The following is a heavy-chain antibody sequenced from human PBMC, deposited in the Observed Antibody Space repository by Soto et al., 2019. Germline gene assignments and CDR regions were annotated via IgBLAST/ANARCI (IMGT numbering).Heavy chain of an antibody. V-gene: IGHV5-10-1*01. CDR3: AKATTNGGWFNPFDS. J-gene: IGHJ4*02. Sequence: PGDSLKISCEASGYTFTNFWISWVRQLPVKGLEWMGRIDPSDSFTNYSPSFQGHVTISTDESFSTAYLQWSSLKVSDSAMYYCAKATTNGGWFNPFDSWGQGALVTVSS. CDR1: GYTFTNFW. D-gene: IGHD6-19*01. CDR2: IDPSDSFT.